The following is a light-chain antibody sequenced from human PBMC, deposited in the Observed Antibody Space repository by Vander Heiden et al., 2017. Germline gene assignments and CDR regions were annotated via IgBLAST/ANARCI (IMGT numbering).Light chain of an antibody. V-gene: IGKV2-28*01. CDR1: QSLLHRNGHTY. CDR2: FVS. CDR3: MQALETPCT. Sequence: EIVMTQSPLSLPVTPGEPASISCRSSQSLLHRNGHTYLDWYVQKPGQSPQLLIYFVSNRASGVPDRFSGSGSGTDFALQISRVEADDFGLYYCMQALETPCTFAQEAKLEIK. J-gene: IGKJ2*02.